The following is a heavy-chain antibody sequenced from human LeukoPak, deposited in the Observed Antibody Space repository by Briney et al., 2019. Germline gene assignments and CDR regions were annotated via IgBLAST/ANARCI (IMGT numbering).Heavy chain of an antibody. CDR1: GGSISSSSYY. V-gene: IGHV4-39*07. J-gene: IGHJ2*01. Sequence: SETLSLTCTVSGGSISSSSYYWGWIRQPPGKGLEWIGSIYYSGSTYYNPSLKSRVTISVDTSKNQFSLKLSSVTAADTAVYYCARDYYDSSGYYRNWYFDLWGRGTLVTVSS. CDR3: ARDYYDSSGYYRNWYFDL. CDR2: IYYSGST. D-gene: IGHD3-22*01.